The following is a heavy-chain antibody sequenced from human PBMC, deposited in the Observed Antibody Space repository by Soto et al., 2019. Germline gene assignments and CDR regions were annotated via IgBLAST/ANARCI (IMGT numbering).Heavy chain of an antibody. Sequence: ASVKVSCKASGYTFINYYIHLVRQAPGQGLEWMGRINPNSGGTNYAQKFQGRVTITRDTSASTAYMELSSLRSEDTAVYYCARGTGELPFEYWGQGTLVTVSS. D-gene: IGHD1-26*01. CDR3: ARGTGELPFEY. J-gene: IGHJ4*02. V-gene: IGHV1-2*02. CDR1: GYTFINYY. CDR2: INPNSGGT.